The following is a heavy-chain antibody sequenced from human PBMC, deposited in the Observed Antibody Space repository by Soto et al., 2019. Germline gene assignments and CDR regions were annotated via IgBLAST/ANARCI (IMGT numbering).Heavy chain of an antibody. CDR2: INHSGST. CDR3: ARGIDI. CDR1: GGSFSGYY. V-gene: IGHV4-34*01. J-gene: IGHJ3*02. Sequence: LEILSLTCAVYGGSFSGYYWSWIRQPPGKGLEWIGEINHSGSTNYNPSLKSRVTISVDTSKNQYSLKLSSVTAADTAVYYCARGIDIWGQGTMVTVSS.